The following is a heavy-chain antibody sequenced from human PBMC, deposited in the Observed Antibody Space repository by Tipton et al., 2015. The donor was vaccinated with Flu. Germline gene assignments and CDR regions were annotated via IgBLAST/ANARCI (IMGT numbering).Heavy chain of an antibody. CDR3: AREWRCTSTSCYTYGIYFDY. Sequence: TLSLTCTVSGGSISRSYYYWNWIRQHPGKGLEWIGNIYYSGGTYYNPSLKSRVTISVDTSKNQFSLKLSSVTAADPAVYYCAREWRCTSTSCYTYGIYFDYWGQGTLVPVSS. D-gene: IGHD2-2*01. CDR1: GGSISRSYYY. V-gene: IGHV4-31*03. CDR2: IYYSGGT. J-gene: IGHJ4*02.